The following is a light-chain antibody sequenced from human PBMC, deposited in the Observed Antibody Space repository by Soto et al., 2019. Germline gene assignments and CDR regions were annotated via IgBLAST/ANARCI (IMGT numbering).Light chain of an antibody. CDR3: QQLNSYPLT. CDR2: AAS. J-gene: IGKJ4*01. Sequence: DIQLTQSPSFLSASVGDRVTITCGASQDISDYLAWYQQRPGKAPKLLIYAASTLQSGVPSRFSGSGSGTEFTLTISSLQPEDFATYSCQQLNSYPLTFGGGTKAAIK. CDR1: QDISDY. V-gene: IGKV1-9*01.